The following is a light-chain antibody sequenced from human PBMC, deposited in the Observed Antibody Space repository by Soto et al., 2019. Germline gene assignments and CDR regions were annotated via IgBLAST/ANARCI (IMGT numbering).Light chain of an antibody. V-gene: IGLV1-40*01. Sequence: QSVLTQPPSVSGAPGQRVTISCTGGSSNIGAGYHVHWYQQLPRTAPKLLIFDNNNRPSGVPDRFSGPKSGTSASMAITGLQAEDEADYYCLSYDSSLSAYVFGTGTKVTVL. J-gene: IGLJ1*01. CDR2: DNN. CDR1: SSNIGAGYH. CDR3: LSYDSSLSAYV.